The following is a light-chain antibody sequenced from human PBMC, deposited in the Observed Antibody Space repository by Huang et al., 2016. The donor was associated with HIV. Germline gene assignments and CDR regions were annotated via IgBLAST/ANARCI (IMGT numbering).Light chain of an antibody. J-gene: IGKJ2*01. CDR2: LGS. V-gene: IGKV2-28*01. CDR3: MQGLQTPYT. Sequence: DIVMTQSPLSLPATPGAPAFISCNSSQSLLRSSGYNYLDWYLQKPEQSPQLLIYLGSNRASGVPDRFSGIGAGTDFTLRISRVEAEDVEVYYCMQGLQTPYTFGQGTNLEIK. CDR1: QSLLRSSGYNY.